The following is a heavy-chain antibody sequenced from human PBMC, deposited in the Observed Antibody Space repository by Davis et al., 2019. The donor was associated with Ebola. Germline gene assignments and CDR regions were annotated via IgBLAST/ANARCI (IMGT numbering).Heavy chain of an antibody. CDR2: ISGSGGST. J-gene: IGHJ1*01. V-gene: IGHV3-23*01. Sequence: GGSLRLSCAASGFTFSSYAMSWVRQAPGKGLEWVSAISGSGGSTYYADSVKGRFTISRDNAKNSMYLQMNSLRAEDTAVYYCARGAGYFQHWGQGTLVTVSS. CDR1: GFTFSSYA. CDR3: ARGAGYFQH.